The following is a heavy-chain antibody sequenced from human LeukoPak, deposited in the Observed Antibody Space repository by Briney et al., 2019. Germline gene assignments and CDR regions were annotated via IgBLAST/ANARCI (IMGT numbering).Heavy chain of an antibody. D-gene: IGHD6-19*01. J-gene: IGHJ4*02. CDR3: AKGKSGWFSGADY. V-gene: IGHV3-9*01. CDR2: VNWNSDRK. Sequence: GGSLRLSCAASGFTFYDYAMHWVRHAPGKGLEGVSGVNWNSDRKGYAGSVKGRFTVSRDNARKYVFLQMNSLRVEDTAIYYCAKGKSGWFSGADYWGQGTLVTVSS. CDR1: GFTFYDYA.